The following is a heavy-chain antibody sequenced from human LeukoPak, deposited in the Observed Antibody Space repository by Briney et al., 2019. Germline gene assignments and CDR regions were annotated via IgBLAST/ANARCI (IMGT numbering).Heavy chain of an antibody. Sequence: PGGSLRLSCAASGFTFDSYAMNWVRQPPGKGLGWVSTITTNGETTHYADSVKGRFTISRDNSKNTVYLQMNSLRVEDTAIYYCAKLWEPDWGQGSLVSVSS. CDR2: ITTNGETT. CDR3: AKLWEPD. V-gene: IGHV3-23*01. CDR1: GFTFDSYA. J-gene: IGHJ4*02. D-gene: IGHD1-26*01.